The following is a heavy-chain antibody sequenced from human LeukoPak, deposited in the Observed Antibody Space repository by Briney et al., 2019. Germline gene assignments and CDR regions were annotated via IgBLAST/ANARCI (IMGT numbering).Heavy chain of an antibody. V-gene: IGHV4-34*01. CDR1: GGSFSGYY. D-gene: IGHD3-10*01. CDR3: ARGNKFEGELEY. J-gene: IGHJ4*02. Sequence: NASETLSLTCAVHGGSFSGYYWSWIRQPPGKGLEWIGEINHSGSTNYNPSLKSRVTISVDTSKNQFSLSLSSVTAADTAVYYCARGNKFEGELEYWGQGTLVTVSS. CDR2: INHSGST.